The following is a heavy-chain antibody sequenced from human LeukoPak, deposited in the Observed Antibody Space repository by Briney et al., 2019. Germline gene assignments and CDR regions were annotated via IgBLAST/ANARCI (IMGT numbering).Heavy chain of an antibody. CDR3: ASDKKRGPLDY. Sequence: GRSLRLSCAASGFTSNDNAIRWVRQAPGKGLEWVSGFSWSSGSIGYADSVKGRFTISRDNAKNSLYLQMDSLRAEDTALYYCASDKKRGPLDYWGQGTLVTVSS. CDR2: FSWSSGSI. V-gene: IGHV3-9*02. CDR1: GFTSNDNA. J-gene: IGHJ4*02.